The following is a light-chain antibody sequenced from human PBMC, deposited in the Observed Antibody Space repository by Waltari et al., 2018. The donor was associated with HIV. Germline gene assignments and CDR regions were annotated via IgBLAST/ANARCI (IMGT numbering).Light chain of an antibody. Sequence: QSVLTQPPSASGTPGQTISIPSSGSRTTVRSNNVYWYQHIPPTATKLIIDNTDQRPSGVPARFSASKTGTSASLAISGLQPGDEGLYYCGTWDADLDGPVFGGGTKVTVL. J-gene: IGLJ3*02. CDR2: NTD. CDR1: RTTVRSNN. CDR3: GTWDADLDGPV. V-gene: IGLV1-44*01.